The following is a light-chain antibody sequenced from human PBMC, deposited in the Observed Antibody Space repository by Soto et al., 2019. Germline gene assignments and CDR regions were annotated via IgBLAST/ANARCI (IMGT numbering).Light chain of an antibody. CDR1: SSDIGVFDF. CDR2: QVN. CDR3: SSFAGSNSPYI. V-gene: IGLV2-8*01. J-gene: IGLJ1*01. Sequence: QSVLTQPPSASGSPGESVSISCTGTSSDIGVFDFVSWYQQHPGKAPKVIIYQVNKRPSGVPDRFSGSKSGNTASLTVSGLRPEDEADYFCSSFAGSNSPYIFGTGKKVT.